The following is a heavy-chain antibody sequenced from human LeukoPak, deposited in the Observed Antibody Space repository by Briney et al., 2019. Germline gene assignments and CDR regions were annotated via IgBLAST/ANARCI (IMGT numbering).Heavy chain of an antibody. Sequence: SQTLSLTCAISGDSVSRNSAAWNWIRQSASRGLEWLGRTFYTSKWYNDYAVSVKNRIIVNPDTSKNQFSLHLNSVTPEDTAVYYCARGSHYYYAMDVWGQGTTVTVSS. CDR2: TFYTSKWYN. CDR3: ARGSHYYYAMDV. J-gene: IGHJ6*02. V-gene: IGHV6-1*01. D-gene: IGHD1-26*01. CDR1: GDSVSRNSAA.